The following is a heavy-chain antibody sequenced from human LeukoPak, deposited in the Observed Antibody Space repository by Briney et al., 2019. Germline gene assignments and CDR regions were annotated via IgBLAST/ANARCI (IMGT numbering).Heavy chain of an antibody. CDR3: ASSTTVGATPFDY. V-gene: IGHV3-21*04. CDR2: ISSSSSYI. CDR1: GFTFSSYW. Sequence: GGSLRLSCAASGFTFSSYWMSWVRQAPGKGLEWVSSISSSSSYIYYADSVKGRFTISRDNAKNSLYLQMNSLKTEDTAVYYCASSTTVGATPFDYWGQGTLVTVSS. D-gene: IGHD1-26*01. J-gene: IGHJ4*02.